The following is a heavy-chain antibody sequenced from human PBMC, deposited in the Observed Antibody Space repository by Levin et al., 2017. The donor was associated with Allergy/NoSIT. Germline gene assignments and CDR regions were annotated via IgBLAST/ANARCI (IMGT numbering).Heavy chain of an antibody. J-gene: IGHJ4*02. CDR2: INHSGST. CDR3: ARGLSKQWLSPGD. CDR1: GGSFSGYY. Sequence: SETLSLTCAVYGGSFSGYYWSWIRQPPGKGLEWIGEINHSGSTNYNPSLKSRVTISVDTSKNQFSLKLSSVTAADTAVYYCARGLSKQWLSPGDWGQGTLVTVSS. V-gene: IGHV4-34*01. D-gene: IGHD6-19*01.